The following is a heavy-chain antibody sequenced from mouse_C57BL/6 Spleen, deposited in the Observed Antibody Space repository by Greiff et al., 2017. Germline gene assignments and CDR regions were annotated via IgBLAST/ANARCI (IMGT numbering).Heavy chain of an antibody. CDR2: IDPSDSET. CDR1: GYTFTSYW. D-gene: IGHD1-1*01. V-gene: IGHV1-52*01. CDR3: ARAALYYYGSSPYFDY. Sequence: VQLQQSGAELVRPGSSVKLSCKASGYTFTSYWMHWVKQRPIQGLEWIGHIDPSDSETHYNQKFKDKATLTVDKSSSTAYLQLSSRTSEDSADYYCARAALYYYGSSPYFDYWGQGTTLTVAS. J-gene: IGHJ2*01.